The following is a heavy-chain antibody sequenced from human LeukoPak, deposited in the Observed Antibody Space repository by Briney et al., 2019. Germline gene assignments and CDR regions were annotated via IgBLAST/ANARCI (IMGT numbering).Heavy chain of an antibody. V-gene: IGHV3-33*08. Sequence: GGSLRLSCAASGFTFSSSAMSWVRQAPGKGLEWVAVIWYDGSNKYYADSVKGRFTISRDNSKNTLYLQMNSLRAGDTAVYYCAREDPSSTSYLVDYWGQGTLVTVSS. CDR1: GFTFSSSA. CDR2: IWYDGSNK. J-gene: IGHJ4*02. CDR3: AREDPSSTSYLVDY. D-gene: IGHD2-2*01.